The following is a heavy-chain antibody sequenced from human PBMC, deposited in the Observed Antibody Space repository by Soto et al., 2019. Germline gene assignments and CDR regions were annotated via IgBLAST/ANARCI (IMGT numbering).Heavy chain of an antibody. Sequence: SETLSLTCNVSGGSISSRYWNWIRQQPGKGLEWIGYMDYSGSTYYNPSLKSRVTISVDTSKKQFSLKLSSVTAADRDVYYCDRGQEYYYESSVYYYYPYYFDYWGQGTLVTVSS. J-gene: IGHJ4*02. CDR2: MDYSGST. CDR1: GGSISSRY. D-gene: IGHD3-22*01. CDR3: DRGQEYYYESSVYYYYPYYFDY. V-gene: IGHV4-59*08.